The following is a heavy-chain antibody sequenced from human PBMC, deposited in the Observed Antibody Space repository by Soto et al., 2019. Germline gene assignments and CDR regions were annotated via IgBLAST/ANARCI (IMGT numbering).Heavy chain of an antibody. V-gene: IGHV1-3*01. CDR1: GYTFTNYA. D-gene: IGHD1-26*01. CDR3: ARGGSLYWYFDL. Sequence: QVQLVQSGAEVKKPGASVKVSCKASGYTFTNYAMHWVRQAPGQRLEWMGWINAGNGNTKYSQKFQSRVTITRDTSASPAYMELSSLRSEDTAVYYCARGGSLYWYFDLWGHGTLVTVSS. CDR2: INAGNGNT. J-gene: IGHJ2*01.